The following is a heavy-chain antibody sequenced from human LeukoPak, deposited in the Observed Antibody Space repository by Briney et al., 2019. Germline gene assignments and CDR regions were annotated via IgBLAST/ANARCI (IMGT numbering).Heavy chain of an antibody. V-gene: IGHV4-34*01. CDR1: GGSFSGYY. J-gene: IGHJ3*02. Sequence: SETLSLTCAVYGGSFSGYYWSWIRQPPGKGLEWIGEINHSGSTNYNPSLKSRVTISVDTSKNQFSLKLSSVTAADTAVYYCARGYYDSSAPLSFDIWGQGTMVTVSS. D-gene: IGHD3-22*01. CDR3: ARGYYDSSAPLSFDI. CDR2: INHSGST.